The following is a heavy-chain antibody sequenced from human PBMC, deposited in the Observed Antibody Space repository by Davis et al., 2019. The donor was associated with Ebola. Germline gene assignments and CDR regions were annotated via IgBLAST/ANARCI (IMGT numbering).Heavy chain of an antibody. CDR3: ARDRPERWDTAMDHYFYYYGMDV. V-gene: IGHV1-46*01. D-gene: IGHD5-18*01. Sequence: ASVKVSCKASGYTFTSYYIHWVRQAPGQGLAWMGIINPSGGRTSYAQKFQGRVTMTRDTSTSTVYMELSSLRSEDTAVYYCARDRPERWDTAMDHYFYYYGMDVWGQGTTVTVSS. CDR1: GYTFTSYY. CDR2: INPSGGRT. J-gene: IGHJ6*02.